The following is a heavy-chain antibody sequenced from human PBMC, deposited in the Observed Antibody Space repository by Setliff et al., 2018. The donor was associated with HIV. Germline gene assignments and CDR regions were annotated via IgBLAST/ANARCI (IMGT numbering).Heavy chain of an antibody. CDR3: AGGLVSQKVPFDP. CDR2: INSSGDST. J-gene: IGHJ5*02. Sequence: ASVKVSCKASGYTFISYYIHWVRQAPGQGLEWMGIINSSGDSTSYAQKFQGRVTMTRDTSRSIVYMEVSSLRSEDTAVYYCAGGLVSQKVPFDPWGQGTLVTVSS. D-gene: IGHD1-1*01. CDR1: GYTFISYY. V-gene: IGHV1-46*01.